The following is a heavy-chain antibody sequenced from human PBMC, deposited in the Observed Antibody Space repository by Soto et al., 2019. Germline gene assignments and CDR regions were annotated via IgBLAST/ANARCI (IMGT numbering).Heavy chain of an antibody. D-gene: IGHD2-15*01. CDR3: ARDQTHCSGGSCYENWFDP. V-gene: IGHV3-66*01. Sequence: PGGSLRLSCAASGFTVSSNYMSWVRQAPGKGLEWVSVIYSGGSTYYADSVKGRFTISRDNSKNTLYLQMNSLRAEDTAVYYCARDQTHCSGGSCYENWFDPWGQGTLVTVSS. J-gene: IGHJ5*02. CDR2: IYSGGST. CDR1: GFTVSSNY.